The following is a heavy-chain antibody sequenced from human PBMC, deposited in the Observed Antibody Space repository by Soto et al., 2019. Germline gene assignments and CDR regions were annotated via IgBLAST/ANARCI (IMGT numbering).Heavy chain of an antibody. V-gene: IGHV3-48*02. CDR2: ISSSGSTI. D-gene: IGHD3-16*02. J-gene: IGHJ6*02. CDR1: GFTFNKFS. CDR3: ARDHLSPLHYYGMDV. Sequence: GGCLRLSCAVSGFTFNKFSMNWVRQVPGKGLEWVSYISSSGSTIYYADSVKGRFTTSRDSAKNSLYLQMNSLRDEDTAVYYCARDHLSPLHYYGMDVWGQGTTVTVSS.